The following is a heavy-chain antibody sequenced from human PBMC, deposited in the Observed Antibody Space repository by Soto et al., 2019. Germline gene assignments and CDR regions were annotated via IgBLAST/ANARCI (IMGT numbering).Heavy chain of an antibody. J-gene: IGHJ5*02. CDR3: ASRITMVRGVIKYNWFDP. CDR1: GGSISSYY. CDR2: IYYSGST. Sequence: PSETLSLTCTVSGGSISSYYWSWIRQPPGKGLEWIGYIYYSGSTNYNPSLKSRVTISVDTSKNQFSLKLSSVTAADTAVYYCASRITMVRGVIKYNWFDPWGQGTLLTVSS. V-gene: IGHV4-59*12. D-gene: IGHD3-10*01.